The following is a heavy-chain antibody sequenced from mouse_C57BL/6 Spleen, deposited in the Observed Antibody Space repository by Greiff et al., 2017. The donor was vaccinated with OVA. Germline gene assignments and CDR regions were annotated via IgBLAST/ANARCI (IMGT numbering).Heavy chain of an antibody. V-gene: IGHV1-72*01. D-gene: IGHD2-5*01. CDR2: IDPNSGGT. J-gene: IGHJ4*01. Sequence: QVQLQQPGAELVKPGASVKLSCKASGYTFTSYWMHWVKQRPGRGLEWIGRIDPNSGGTKYNEKFKSKATLTVDKPSSTAYMQLSSLTSEDYAVYYCARRVYSKAAYYYAMDYWGQGTSVTVSS. CDR1: GYTFTSYW. CDR3: ARRVYSKAAYYYAMDY.